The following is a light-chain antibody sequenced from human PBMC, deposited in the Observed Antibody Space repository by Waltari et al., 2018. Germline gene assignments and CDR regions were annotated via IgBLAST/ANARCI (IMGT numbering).Light chain of an antibody. CDR2: DAS. J-gene: IGKJ1*01. V-gene: IGKV3-20*01. CDR1: QSVSTY. CDR3: QHYVRLPVS. Sequence: EIVLTQSPGTLSLSPGQRATLSCRASQSVSTYLAWYQQKPGQAPRLLIYDASTRATGIPDRFSGSGSGTDFSLTISRLEPEDFAVYYCQHYVRLPVSFGQGTKVEIK.